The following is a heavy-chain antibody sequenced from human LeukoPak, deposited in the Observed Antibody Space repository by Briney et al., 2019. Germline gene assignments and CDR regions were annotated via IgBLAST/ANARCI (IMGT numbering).Heavy chain of an antibody. CDR2: IYTSGST. V-gene: IGHV4-4*07. CDR1: GGSISSYY. Sequence: SETLSLTCTVSGGSISSYYWSWVRQPAGKGLEWIGRIYTSGSTNYNPSLKSRVTMSVDTSKNQFSLKLSSVTAADTAVYYCAREGETAAAGIFDYWGQGTLVTVSS. J-gene: IGHJ4*02. D-gene: IGHD6-13*01. CDR3: AREGETAAAGIFDY.